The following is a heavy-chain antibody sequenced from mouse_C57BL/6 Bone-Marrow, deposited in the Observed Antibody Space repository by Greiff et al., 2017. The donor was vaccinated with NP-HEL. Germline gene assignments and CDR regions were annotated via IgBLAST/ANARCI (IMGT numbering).Heavy chain of an antibody. CDR3: AREQGDYGSAWFAY. V-gene: IGHV3-6*01. CDR1: GYSITSCYY. Sequence: ESGPGLVKPSPSLSLTCSVTGYSITSCYYWNWIRQFPGNKLEWMGYISYDGSNNYNPSLKNRISITRDTSKNQFFLKLNSVTTEDTATYYCAREQGDYGSAWFAYWGQGTLVTVTA. CDR2: ISYDGSN. J-gene: IGHJ3*01. D-gene: IGHD1-1*01.